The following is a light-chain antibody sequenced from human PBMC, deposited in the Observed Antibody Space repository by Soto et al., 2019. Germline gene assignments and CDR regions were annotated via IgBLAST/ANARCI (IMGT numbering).Light chain of an antibody. CDR1: QTVINY. Sequence: EIVLTQSPATLSLSPGESATLSCRASQTVINYLAWYQQKPGQAPRLLIYDASHRASDIPTRFSGSGSGTGFTLTLSSLEPEDFAVYYCQQRYNWPPITFGQGTRLDIK. CDR2: DAS. V-gene: IGKV3-11*01. J-gene: IGKJ5*01. CDR3: QQRYNWPPIT.